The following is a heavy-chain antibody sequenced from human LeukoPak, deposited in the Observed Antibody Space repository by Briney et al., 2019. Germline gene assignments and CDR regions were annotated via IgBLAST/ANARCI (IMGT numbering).Heavy chain of an antibody. CDR2: IRSKNDGGTI. Sequence: GGSLRLSCAASGFTFSNAWMAWVRQAPGKGLEWVGRIRSKNDGGTIGYAAPVKDRFTISRDDSKNTLYLHMNSLEIEDTAVYFCTTDRTMKGYWGQGTLVTVSS. CDR3: TTDRTMKGY. J-gene: IGHJ4*02. D-gene: IGHD3-22*01. V-gene: IGHV3-15*01. CDR1: GFTFSNAW.